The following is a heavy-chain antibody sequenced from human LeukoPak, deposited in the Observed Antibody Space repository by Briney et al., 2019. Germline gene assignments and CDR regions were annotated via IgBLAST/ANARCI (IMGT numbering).Heavy chain of an antibody. CDR1: GFTFSSYA. CDR2: ISGSGGST. D-gene: IGHD1-26*01. J-gene: IGHJ6*02. Sequence: GGSLRLSCAASGFTFSSYAMSWVRQAPGKGLEWVSAISGSGGSTYYADSVKGRFTISRDNSKNTLYLQVNSLRAEDTAVYYCAKVGAYYYYYGMDVWGQGTTFSVSS. V-gene: IGHV3-23*01. CDR3: AKVGAYYYYYGMDV.